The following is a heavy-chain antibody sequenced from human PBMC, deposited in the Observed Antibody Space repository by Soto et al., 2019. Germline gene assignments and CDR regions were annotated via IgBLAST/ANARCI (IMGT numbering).Heavy chain of an antibody. CDR3: ARALGYSGYAGMDV. D-gene: IGHD5-12*01. CDR1: GYTFTIYG. CDR2: ISPDNGNT. V-gene: IGHV1-18*01. J-gene: IGHJ6*02. Sequence: QVQLVQSGGEVKKPGASVKVSCKASGYTFTIYGINWVRQAPGQGLEWMGWISPDNGNTNYAQNLQGRVTMTTDTSTSTAYIELRCLRSDDTSVYYCARALGYSGYAGMDVWGQGTTVTVSS.